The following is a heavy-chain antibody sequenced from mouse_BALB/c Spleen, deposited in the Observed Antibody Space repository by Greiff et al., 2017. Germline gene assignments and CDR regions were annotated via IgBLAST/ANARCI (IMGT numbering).Heavy chain of an antibody. CDR1: GFNIKDTY. CDR3: DAYYGNSYYFDY. J-gene: IGHJ2*01. Sequence: EVKLQQSGAELVKPGASVKLSCTASGFNIKDTYMHWVKQRPEQGLEWIGRIDPANGNTKYDPKFQGKATITADTSSNTAYLQLSSLTSEDTAVYYCDAYYGNSYYFDYWGQGTTLTVSS. D-gene: IGHD2-10*01. CDR2: IDPANGNT. V-gene: IGHV14-3*02.